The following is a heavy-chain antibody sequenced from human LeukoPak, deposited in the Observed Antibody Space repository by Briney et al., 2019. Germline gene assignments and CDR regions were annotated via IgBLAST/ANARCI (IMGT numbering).Heavy chain of an antibody. CDR2: IYYSGST. CDR1: GGSISGYY. J-gene: IGHJ6*02. Sequence: SSETLSLTCAVSGGSISGYYWSWIRQPPGKGLEWIGYIYYSGSTNYNPSLKSRVTISVDTSKNKFSLKLSSVTAADTAVYYCARGDYCTNGVCSETDYYSGMDVWGQGTTVTVSS. D-gene: IGHD2-8*01. V-gene: IGHV4-59*01. CDR3: ARGDYCTNGVCSETDYYSGMDV.